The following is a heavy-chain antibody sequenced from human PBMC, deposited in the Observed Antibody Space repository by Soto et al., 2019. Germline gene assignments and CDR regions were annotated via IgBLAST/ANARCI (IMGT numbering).Heavy chain of an antibody. CDR2: IYHSGST. Sequence: ASETLSLTCAVSGCSISSSNWWSWVRQPPGKGLEWIGEIYHSGSTNYNPSLKSRVTISVDKSKNQFSLKLSSVTAADTAVYYCARVDCSSTSCYRGVTNYGMDVWGQGTTVTVSS. J-gene: IGHJ6*02. D-gene: IGHD2-2*01. V-gene: IGHV4-4*02. CDR1: GCSISSSNW. CDR3: ARVDCSSTSCYRGVTNYGMDV.